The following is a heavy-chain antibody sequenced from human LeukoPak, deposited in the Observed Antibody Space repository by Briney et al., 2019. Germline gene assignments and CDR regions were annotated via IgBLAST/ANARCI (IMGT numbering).Heavy chain of an antibody. CDR2: IDWDDDK. D-gene: IGHD3-10*01. Sequence: SGPTLVNPTQTLTLTCTFSGFSLRTTGMSVAWIRQPPGKALEWLARIDWDDDKFYSTSLKSRLTISKDTSKDQVFLTMTNMDPVDTATYYCAQDSAGEFDYWGQGTLVPVSS. V-gene: IGHV2-70*04. J-gene: IGHJ4*02. CDR3: AQDSAGEFDY. CDR1: GFSLRTTGMS.